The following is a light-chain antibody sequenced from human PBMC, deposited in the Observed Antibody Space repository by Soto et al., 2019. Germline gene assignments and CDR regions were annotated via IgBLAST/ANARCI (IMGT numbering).Light chain of an antibody. CDR3: SSYTSLSTLV. J-gene: IGLJ1*01. Sequence: QSVLTHPASVSGSPGQSITISCSGTSSDVGAFNYVSWYQHHPGKAPKLLIYEVTNRPSGVSNRFSGSKSGNTASLTISGLHAEDEADYYCSSYTSLSTLVFGTGTKVTVL. CDR2: EVT. V-gene: IGLV2-14*01. CDR1: SSDVGAFNY.